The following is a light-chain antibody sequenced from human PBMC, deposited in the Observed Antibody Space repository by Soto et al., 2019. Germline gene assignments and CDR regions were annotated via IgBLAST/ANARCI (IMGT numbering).Light chain of an antibody. CDR3: QQYNPWYS. J-gene: IGKJ2*03. V-gene: IGKV3-15*01. CDR1: QSVSSN. CDR2: DAS. Sequence: EIVMTQSPATLSVSPGERATLSCWASQSVSSNLAWYQQKPGQAPRLLIYDASTGATGIPARVTGSGSGRESAITIRSLQSEDAAVYYCQQYNPWYSFGQGTKLEIK.